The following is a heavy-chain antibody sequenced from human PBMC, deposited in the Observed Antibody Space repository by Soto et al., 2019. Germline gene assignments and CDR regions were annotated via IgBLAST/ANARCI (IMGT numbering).Heavy chain of an antibody. Sequence: QVQLRESGPGLVKPSQTLSLTCTVSGGSINSGGYYWNWIRQHPGKGLEWIGYMYYSGSTYYNPFLRSRVILSADTTENHSSLKLSSVTAAHTAVYFCGRGYRQSGYSSSWVFAYWGQGTLVNVSS. V-gene: IGHV4-31*03. CDR3: GRGYRQSGYSSSWVFAY. D-gene: IGHD6-13*01. CDR2: MYYSGST. CDR1: GGSINSGGYY. J-gene: IGHJ4*02.